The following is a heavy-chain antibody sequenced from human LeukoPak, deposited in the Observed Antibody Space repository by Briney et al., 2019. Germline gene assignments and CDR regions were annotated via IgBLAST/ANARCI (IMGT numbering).Heavy chain of an antibody. CDR3: ARENSGYDGGFDY. D-gene: IGHD5-12*01. CDR2: INWNGAST. J-gene: IGHJ4*02. V-gene: IGHV3-20*04. CDR1: GFRFDDHG. Sequence: PGGSLRLSCAASGFRFDDHGMSWVRQVPGKGLEWVSGINWNGASTGYGDSVKGRFTISRDNAKNSLYLQMNSLRAEDTAVYYCARENSGYDGGFDYWGQGTLVTVSS.